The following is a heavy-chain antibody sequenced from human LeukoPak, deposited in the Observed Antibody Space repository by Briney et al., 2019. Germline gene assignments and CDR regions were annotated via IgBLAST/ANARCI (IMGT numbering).Heavy chain of an antibody. CDR2: INHSGST. J-gene: IGHJ4*02. CDR1: GGSFSGYY. Sequence: SETLSLTCAVYGGSFSGYYWSWIRQPPGKGLEWIGEINHSGSTNYNPSLKSRVTISVDTSKNQFSLKLSSVTAADTAVYYCARRPLAYYYDSSGLYYFDYWGQGTLVTVSS. V-gene: IGHV4-34*01. CDR3: ARRPLAYYYDSSGLYYFDY. D-gene: IGHD3-22*01.